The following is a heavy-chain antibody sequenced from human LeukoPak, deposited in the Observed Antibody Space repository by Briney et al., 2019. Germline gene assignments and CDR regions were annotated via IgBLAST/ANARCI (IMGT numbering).Heavy chain of an antibody. CDR3: ARMYYYDSSGYYEGFDY. CDR2: INPSGGST. CDR1: GYTFTSYY. V-gene: IGHV1-46*01. Sequence: WASVKVSCKASGYTFTSYYMHWVRQAPGQGLEWMGIINPSGGSTSYAQKFQGRVTMTRDTSISTAYMELSRLRSDDTAVYYCARMYYYDSSGYYEGFDYWGQGTLVTVSS. J-gene: IGHJ4*02. D-gene: IGHD3-22*01.